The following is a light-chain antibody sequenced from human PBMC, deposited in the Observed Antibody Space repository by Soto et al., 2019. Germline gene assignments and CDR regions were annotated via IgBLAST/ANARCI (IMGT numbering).Light chain of an antibody. Sequence: QSVLTQPPSASGTPGQRVTISCSGSSSNIGSNTVNWYQQLPGTAPKLLIYSKNQRPSGVPDRFSGSKSGTSASLAISGLQSEDEADYYCAAWDDSLNGRDWVFGGGTKLTVL. V-gene: IGLV1-44*01. J-gene: IGLJ3*02. CDR2: SKN. CDR1: SSNIGSNT. CDR3: AAWDDSLNGRDWV.